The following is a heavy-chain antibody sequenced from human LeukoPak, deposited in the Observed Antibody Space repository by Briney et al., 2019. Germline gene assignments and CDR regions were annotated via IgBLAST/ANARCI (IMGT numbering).Heavy chain of an antibody. CDR2: INHSGST. J-gene: IGHJ4*02. CDR1: GGSFSGYY. Sequence: SETLSLTCAVYGGSFSGYYWSWIRQPPGKGLEWIGEINHSGSTNYNPSLKSRVTISVDTSKNQFSLKLSSVTAADTAVYSCARLAGYSSGWYRLDYWGQGTLVTVSS. V-gene: IGHV4-34*01. D-gene: IGHD6-19*01. CDR3: ARLAGYSSGWYRLDY.